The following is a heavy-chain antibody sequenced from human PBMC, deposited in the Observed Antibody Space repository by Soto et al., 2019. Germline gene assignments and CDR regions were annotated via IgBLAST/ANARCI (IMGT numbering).Heavy chain of an antibody. CDR2: IYSGGYT. D-gene: IGHD3-10*01. Sequence: EVQLVESGGGLIQPGGSLRLSCAVSGFTVSNNYMSWVRQAPGKGLEGVSVIYSGGYTAYGDSVKGRFTISRDNSKNPLKLQMKTRGAADPALYSCATHPGGGGYWSQGTLVTVSS. J-gene: IGHJ4*02. CDR1: GFTVSNNY. CDR3: ATHPGGGGY. V-gene: IGHV3-53*01.